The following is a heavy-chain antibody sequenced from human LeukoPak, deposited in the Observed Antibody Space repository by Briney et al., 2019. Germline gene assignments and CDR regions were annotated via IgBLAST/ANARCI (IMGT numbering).Heavy chain of an antibody. CDR1: GFTFDDYA. CDR3: AKDSHGVRFGESYYYYYGMDV. J-gene: IGHJ6*02. D-gene: IGHD3-10*01. Sequence: GGSPRLSCTASGFTFDDYAMHWVRQAPGKGLEWVSGISWNSGSIGYADSVKGRFTISRDNAKNSLYLQMNSLRAEDTALYYCAKDSHGVRFGESYYYYYGMDVWGQGTTVTVSS. CDR2: ISWNSGSI. V-gene: IGHV3-9*01.